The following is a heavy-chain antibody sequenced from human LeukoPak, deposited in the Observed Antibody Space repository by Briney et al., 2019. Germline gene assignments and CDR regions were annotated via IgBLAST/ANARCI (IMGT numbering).Heavy chain of an antibody. CDR2: ISGSGGST. V-gene: IGHV3-23*01. J-gene: IGHJ2*01. CDR3: AKDYRGYVPDWYFDL. CDR1: GFTFGDYA. D-gene: IGHD6-25*01. Sequence: PGGSLRLSCTASGFTFGDYAMSWVRQAPGKGLEWVSAISGSGGSTYYADSVKGRFTISRDNSKNTLYLQMNSLRAEDTAVYYCAKDYRGYVPDWYFDLWGRGTLVTVSS.